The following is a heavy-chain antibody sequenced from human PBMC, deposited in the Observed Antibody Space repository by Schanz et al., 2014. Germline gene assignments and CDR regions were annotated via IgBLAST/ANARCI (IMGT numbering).Heavy chain of an antibody. J-gene: IGHJ6*02. CDR2: LYTGGTT. CDR1: GLTVSSNY. D-gene: IGHD2-15*01. V-gene: IGHV3-66*01. CDR3: ARNRYEVAIPGMDV. Sequence: EVQLVESGGGLVQPGGSLRLSCVASGLTVSSNYMTWVRQAPGKGLEWVSILYTGGTTYYADSVRGRFTISRDNSKNTVSPQMTSLRAEDTAVYYCARNRYEVAIPGMDVWGQGTTVTVSS.